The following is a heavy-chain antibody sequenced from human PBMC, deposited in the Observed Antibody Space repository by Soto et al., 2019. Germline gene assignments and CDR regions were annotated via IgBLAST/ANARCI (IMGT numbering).Heavy chain of an antibody. D-gene: IGHD3-10*01. CDR2: ISHSGSM. J-gene: IGHJ4*02. CDR3: ARGSVFGSGIFDS. V-gene: IGHV4-4*02. CDR1: GASISNGNW. Sequence: QVQLQESGPGLVKPSGTLSLTGSVSGASISNGNWWSWVRQSPGNGLEWIGEISHSGSMNYNPSLRSRLSLSIVKSKNQFSLKLNSMTAADTAMYFCARGSVFGSGIFDSWGQGMLVAVSS.